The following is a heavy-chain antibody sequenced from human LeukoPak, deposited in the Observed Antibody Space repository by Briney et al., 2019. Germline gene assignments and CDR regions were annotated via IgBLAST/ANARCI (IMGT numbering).Heavy chain of an antibody. Sequence: GGSLRLSCAAPGFTFSSYWMHWVRQAPGKGLVWVSRINSDGSSTSYADSVKGRFTISRGNAKNTLYLQMNSLRAEDTAVYYCAREGGYCSSTSCRHAWFDPWGQGTLVTASS. CDR3: AREGGYCSSTSCRHAWFDP. CDR1: GFTFSSYW. D-gene: IGHD2-2*01. V-gene: IGHV3-74*01. J-gene: IGHJ5*02. CDR2: INSDGSST.